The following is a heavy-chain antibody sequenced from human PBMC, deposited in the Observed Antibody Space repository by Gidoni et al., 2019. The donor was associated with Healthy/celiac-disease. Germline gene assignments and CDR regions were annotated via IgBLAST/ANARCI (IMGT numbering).Heavy chain of an antibody. CDR3: AREISPGIAAAGTGY. CDR2: ISSSGSTI. D-gene: IGHD6-13*01. Sequence: QVQLVESGGGLVKPGGSLSPSGAASGFTFRHYYMSWIRQAPGKGLEWVSYISSSGSTIYYADSVKGRFTISRDNAKNSLYLQMNSLRAEDTAVYYCAREISPGIAAAGTGYWGQGTLVTVSS. V-gene: IGHV3-11*01. J-gene: IGHJ4*02. CDR1: GFTFRHYY.